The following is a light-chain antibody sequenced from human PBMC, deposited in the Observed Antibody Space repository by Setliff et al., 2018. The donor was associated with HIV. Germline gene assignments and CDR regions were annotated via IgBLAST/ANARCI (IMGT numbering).Light chain of an antibody. J-gene: IGLJ1*01. Sequence: QSVLTQPASVSGSPGQSITITCTGTSSDVGGYNYVSWYQQHPGKAPKPVIYEVSNRPSGVSNRFSGSKSGSAASLTISGLQAEDEADYYCSSFTSSSTYVFGTGTKVTVL. CDR1: SSDVGGYNY. CDR2: EVS. CDR3: SSFTSSSTYV. V-gene: IGLV2-14*01.